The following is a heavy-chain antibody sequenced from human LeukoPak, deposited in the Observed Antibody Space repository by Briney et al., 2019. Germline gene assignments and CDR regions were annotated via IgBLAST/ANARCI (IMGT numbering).Heavy chain of an antibody. CDR1: GGSISSYY. D-gene: IGHD2-2*02. V-gene: IGHV4-59*08. Sequence: PSETLSLTCTVSGGSISSYYWSWIRQPPGKGLEWIGYIYYSGSTYYNPSLKSRVTISVDTSKNQFSLKLSSVTAADTAVYYCASRKVDCSSTSCYKYYYYMDVWGKGTTVTVSS. CDR2: IYYSGST. J-gene: IGHJ6*03. CDR3: ASRKVDCSSTSCYKYYYYMDV.